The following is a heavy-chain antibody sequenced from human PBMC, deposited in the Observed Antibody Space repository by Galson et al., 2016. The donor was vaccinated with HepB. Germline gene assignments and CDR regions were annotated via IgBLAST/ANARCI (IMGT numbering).Heavy chain of an antibody. CDR2: LSHSGAST. CDR3: AKAVAEGGGLDY. CDR1: GFTFSSYA. D-gene: IGHD2-15*01. Sequence: SLRLSSAASGFTFSSYAMRWVRQAAGKGLEWVSSLSHSGASTYYADSVKGRFTISRDNSKNTLYLQMSSLRAEDTAIYYCAKAVAEGGGLDYWGQGTLVTVSS. J-gene: IGHJ4*02. V-gene: IGHV3-23*01.